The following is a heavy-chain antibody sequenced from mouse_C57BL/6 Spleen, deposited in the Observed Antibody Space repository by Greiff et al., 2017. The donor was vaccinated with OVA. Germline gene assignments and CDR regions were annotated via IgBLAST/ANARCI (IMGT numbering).Heavy chain of an antibody. J-gene: IGHJ4*01. CDR2: INPNTGGT. CDR1: GYTFTDYN. D-gene: IGHD2-4*01. Sequence: EVQLQQSGPELVKPGASVKMSCKASGYTFTDYNMPWVKQSHGTSLEWIGYINPNTGGTSYNQKFKGQATLTVNKPSSTAYMELRSLTSEDSAVYYCARRYDYDVDYAMDYWGQGTSVTVSS. V-gene: IGHV1-22*01. CDR3: ARRYDYDVDYAMDY.